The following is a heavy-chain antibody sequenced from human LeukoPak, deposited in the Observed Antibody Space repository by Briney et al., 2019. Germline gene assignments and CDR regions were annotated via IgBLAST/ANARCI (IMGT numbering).Heavy chain of an antibody. CDR2: IIPIFGTA. J-gene: IGHJ4*02. D-gene: IGHD6-13*01. Sequence: SVKVSCKASGGTFSSYAISWVRQAPGQGLGWMGGIIPIFGTANYAQKFQGRVTITADESTSTAYMELSSLRSEDTAVYYCARDRVGAAAGMFDYWGQGTLVTVSS. CDR3: ARDRVGAAAGMFDY. CDR1: GGTFSSYA. V-gene: IGHV1-69*13.